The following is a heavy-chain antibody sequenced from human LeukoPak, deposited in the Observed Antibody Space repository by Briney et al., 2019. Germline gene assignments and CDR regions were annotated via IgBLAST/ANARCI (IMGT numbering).Heavy chain of an antibody. CDR1: GYTFTSYD. Sequence: ASVKDSCKASGYTFTSYDINWVRQATGQGLEWMGWMNPNSGNTGYAQKFQGRVTMTRNTSISTAYMELSSLRSEDTAVYYCAISGYSSNDAFDIWGQGTMVTVSS. J-gene: IGHJ3*02. D-gene: IGHD6-13*01. CDR2: MNPNSGNT. V-gene: IGHV1-8*01. CDR3: AISGYSSNDAFDI.